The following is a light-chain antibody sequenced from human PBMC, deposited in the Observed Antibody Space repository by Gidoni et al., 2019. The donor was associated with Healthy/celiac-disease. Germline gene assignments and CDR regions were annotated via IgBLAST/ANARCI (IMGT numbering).Light chain of an antibody. CDR3: CSYAGSSTLV. J-gene: IGLJ2*01. CDR2: EGS. Sequence: QSDLTQPASVSGSPGQSITISCTGTSSDVGSYNLVSWYQQHPGKAPKRMIYEGSKRPSGVSNRFSGSKSCNTASLTNSGLQAEDEADYYCCSYAGSSTLVFGGGTKLTVL. CDR1: SSDVGSYNL. V-gene: IGLV2-23*01.